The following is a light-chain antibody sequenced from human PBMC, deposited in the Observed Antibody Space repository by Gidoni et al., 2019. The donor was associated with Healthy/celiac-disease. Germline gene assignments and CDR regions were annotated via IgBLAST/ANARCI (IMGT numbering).Light chain of an antibody. CDR2: DAS. V-gene: IGKV1-33*01. Sequence: DIQMTQSPSSLSASVGDRVTITCQASQDISNYLNWYQQKPGKAPKLLIYDASTMETGIPSRFSGSGSGTDFTFTISRLQPEDIAAYYCQQYDNLPSITFGQGTQLEIK. CDR1: QDISNY. CDR3: QQYDNLPSIT. J-gene: IGKJ5*01.